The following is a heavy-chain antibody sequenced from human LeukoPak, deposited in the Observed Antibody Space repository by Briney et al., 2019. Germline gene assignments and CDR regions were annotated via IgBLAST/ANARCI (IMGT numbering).Heavy chain of an antibody. CDR3: ARGKTHARSWVSAGYYFDY. D-gene: IGHD6-13*01. Sequence: SETLSLTCTVSGGSISSYYWSWIRQPPGKGVEWIGYIYYSGSTNYNPSLKSRVTISVDTSKNQFSLKLSSVTAADTAVYYCARGKTHARSWVSAGYYFDYWGQGTLVTVSS. CDR1: GGSISSYY. V-gene: IGHV4-59*01. J-gene: IGHJ4*02. CDR2: IYYSGST.